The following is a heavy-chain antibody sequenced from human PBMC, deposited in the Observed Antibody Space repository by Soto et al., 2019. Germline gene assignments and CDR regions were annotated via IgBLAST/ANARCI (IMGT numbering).Heavy chain of an antibody. CDR3: ARRAVAGMGPFFDY. V-gene: IGHV1-3*01. J-gene: IGHJ4*02. D-gene: IGHD6-19*01. CDR2: INAGNGNT. Sequence: ASVKVSCKASGYTFTSYAMHWVHQAPGQRLEWMGWINAGNGNTKYSQKFQGRVTITRDTSASTAYMELSSLRSEDTAVYYCARRAVAGMGPFFDYWGQGTLVTVSS. CDR1: GYTFTSYA.